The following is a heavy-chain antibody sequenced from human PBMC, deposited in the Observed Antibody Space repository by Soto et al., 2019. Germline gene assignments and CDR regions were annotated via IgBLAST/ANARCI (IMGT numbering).Heavy chain of an antibody. D-gene: IGHD2-15*01. J-gene: IGHJ5*02. CDR1: GFSLSNAGMG. V-gene: IGHV2-26*01. CDR3: AQTEDGGRSRTPAGWFDA. CDR2: IFSNDER. Sequence: QVTLKESGPVLVKPTETLTLTCTVSGFSLSNAGMGVSWIRQPPGKALEWLAHIFSNDERRFSTSLKNRLTISKDTFNSQVVLITTNMDPVDTATYYCAQTEDGGRSRTPAGWFDAWGQGTLVTVSS.